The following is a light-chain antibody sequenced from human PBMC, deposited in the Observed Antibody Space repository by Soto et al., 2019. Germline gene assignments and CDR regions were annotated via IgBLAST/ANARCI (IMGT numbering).Light chain of an antibody. CDR3: QQNYDTPRT. CDR1: ATITFY. CDR2: TAS. J-gene: IGKJ1*01. V-gene: IGKV1-39*01. Sequence: DIQMTQSPSSLYASVGDRVTITCRASATITFYLSWYQHKLGRPPKLLIYTASQLQSRVPSRFSASGSGTNFTLTISSLQPEDFATYYCQQNYDTPRTFGQGTKVE.